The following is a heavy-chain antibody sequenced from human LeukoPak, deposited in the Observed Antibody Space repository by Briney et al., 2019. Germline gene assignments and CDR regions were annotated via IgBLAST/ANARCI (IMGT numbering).Heavy chain of an antibody. J-gene: IGHJ6*03. CDR1: GYTFTSYD. CDR3: ARGVYSSSWYGLYYYYYYMDV. D-gene: IGHD6-13*01. CDR2: MNPNSGNT. Sequence: ASVKVSCKASGYTFTSYDIDWVRQATGQGREWMGWMNPNSGNTGYAQKFQGRVTMTRNTSISTAYMELSSLRSEDTAVYSCARGVYSSSWYGLYYYYYYMDVWGKGTTVTVSS. V-gene: IGHV1-8*01.